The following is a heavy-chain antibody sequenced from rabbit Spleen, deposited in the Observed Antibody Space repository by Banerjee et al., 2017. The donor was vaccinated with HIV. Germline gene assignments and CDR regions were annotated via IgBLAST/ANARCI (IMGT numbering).Heavy chain of an antibody. Sequence: QEQLEESGGDLVKPEGSLTLTCTASGFSFSSYYYMCWVRQAPGKGLEWIGCVYTASGSTYYATWAKGRFTISKTSSTTVTLQMTSLTAADTATYFCARGGADVGDGFNLWGPGTLVTVS. D-gene: IGHD2-1*01. CDR2: VYTASGST. CDR1: GFSFSSYYY. V-gene: IGHV1S45*01. CDR3: ARGGADVGDGFNL. J-gene: IGHJ4*01.